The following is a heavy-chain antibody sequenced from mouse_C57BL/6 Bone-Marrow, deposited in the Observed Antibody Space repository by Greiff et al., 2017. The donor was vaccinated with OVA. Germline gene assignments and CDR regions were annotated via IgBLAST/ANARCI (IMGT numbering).Heavy chain of an antibody. CDR3: ARPYYYGSSAWFAY. CDR1: GFTFSSYG. CDR2: ISSGGSYT. D-gene: IGHD1-1*01. Sequence: EVQLQESGGDLVKPGGSLKLSCAASGFTFSSYGMSWVRQTPDKRLEWVATISSGGSYTYYPDSVKGRFTISRDNAKNTLYLQMSSLKSEDTAMYYCARPYYYGSSAWFAYWGQGTLVTVSA. J-gene: IGHJ3*01. V-gene: IGHV5-6*01.